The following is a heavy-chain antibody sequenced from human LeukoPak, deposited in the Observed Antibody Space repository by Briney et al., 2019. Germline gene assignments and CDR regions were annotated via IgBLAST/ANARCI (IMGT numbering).Heavy chain of an antibody. CDR1: GGSISSGDYY. J-gene: IGHJ3*02. CDR3: ARLPGIAVVDDAFDI. CDR2: MYYSGST. Sequence: SETLSLTCTVPGGSISSGDYYWSWIRQPPGKGLEWIAYMYYSGSTYYNPSLKSRVTMSADTSKNQLSLKLSSVTAADTAVYYCARLPGIAVVDDAFDIWGQGTMVTVSS. D-gene: IGHD6-19*01. V-gene: IGHV4-30-4*01.